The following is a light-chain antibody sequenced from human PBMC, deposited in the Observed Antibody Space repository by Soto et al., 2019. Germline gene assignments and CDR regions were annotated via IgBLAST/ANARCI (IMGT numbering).Light chain of an antibody. J-gene: IGKJ3*01. Sequence: LGMTQSPATMYVSPGERANISCRASQSVSSKLAWYQHKPGQAPRLLISGASTRATGIPARFSGSGSGTEFTLTINSLQAEDVAVYYCQQRSNWPLTFGAGTKVDIK. CDR1: QSVSSK. CDR2: GAS. V-gene: IGKV3-15*01. CDR3: QQRSNWPLT.